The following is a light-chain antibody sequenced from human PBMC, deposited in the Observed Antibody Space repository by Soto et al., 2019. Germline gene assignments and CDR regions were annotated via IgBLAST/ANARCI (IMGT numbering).Light chain of an antibody. V-gene: IGKV3-15*01. CDR3: QQYNNWPRT. J-gene: IGKJ1*01. CDR2: GAF. Sequence: EIVMRQSPATLSVSPGERAPLPCTASQSVSSNLAWYQQKPGHAPRLLIYGAFTRATGIPARFSGSGSGTEFTLTISSLQSEDFAVYYCQQYNNWPRTFGQGAKVDIK. CDR1: QSVSSN.